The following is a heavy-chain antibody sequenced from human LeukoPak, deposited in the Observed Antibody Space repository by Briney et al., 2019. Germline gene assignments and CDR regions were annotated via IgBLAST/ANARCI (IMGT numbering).Heavy chain of an antibody. CDR3: AREPYSYGFDY. D-gene: IGHD5-18*01. J-gene: IGHJ4*02. V-gene: IGHV3-23*01. CDR1: GFTFSTYA. Sequence: GGSLRLSCAASGFTFSTYAMSWVRQAPGKGLEWVSAFSGSGGNTYYADSVKGRFTISRDNSKNTLYLQMNSLRAEDTAIYYCAREPYSYGFDYWGQGTLVTVSS. CDR2: FSGSGGNT.